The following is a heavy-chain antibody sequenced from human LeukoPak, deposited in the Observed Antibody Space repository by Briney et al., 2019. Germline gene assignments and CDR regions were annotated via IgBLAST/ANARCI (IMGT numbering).Heavy chain of an antibody. CDR1: GFTFSSYS. CDR2: IKEDGSEN. V-gene: IGHV3-7*01. CDR3: ARDSLSGVLIGPRLDV. Sequence: GGSLRLSCAASGFTFSSYSMNWVRQAPGKGLEWVALIKEDGSENFYVDSVKGRFTISRDNAKNSLFLQMNSLRAEDTAVYYCARDSLSGVLIGPRLDVWGQGTTVTVSS. J-gene: IGHJ6*02. D-gene: IGHD3-3*01.